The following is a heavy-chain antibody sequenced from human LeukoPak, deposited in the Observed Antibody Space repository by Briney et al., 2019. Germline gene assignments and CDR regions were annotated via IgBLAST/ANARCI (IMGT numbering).Heavy chain of an antibody. J-gene: IGHJ6*03. V-gene: IGHV3-74*01. CDR1: GFTFSSYW. CDR3: AKGGEDYYYYYMDV. CDR2: INSDGSST. D-gene: IGHD2-21*01. Sequence: PGGSLRLSCAASGFTFSSYWMRWVRQAPGKGLVWVSRINSDGSSTSYADSVKGRFTISRDNAKNTLYLQMNTLRAEDTAVYYCAKGGEDYYYYYMDVWGKGTTVTISS.